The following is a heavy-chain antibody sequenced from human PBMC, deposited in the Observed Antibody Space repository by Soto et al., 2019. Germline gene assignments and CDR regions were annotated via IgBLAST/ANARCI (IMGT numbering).Heavy chain of an antibody. CDR1: GYTFTSYG. D-gene: IGHD1-26*01. J-gene: IGHJ4*02. V-gene: IGHV1-18*01. CDR3: ARDQGGSYYY. CDR2: ISAYTGKT. Sequence: QVQLVQSGAEVKKPGASVKVSCTDSGYTFTSYGISLGRQAPGQGLEWMGWISAYTGKTNYAQKLQGRVTMTTDTSMSTASMDLRSLRSDDTPVYYCARDQGGSYYYWGQGTLVTVSS.